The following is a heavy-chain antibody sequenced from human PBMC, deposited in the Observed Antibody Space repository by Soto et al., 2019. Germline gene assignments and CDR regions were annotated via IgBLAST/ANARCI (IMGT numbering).Heavy chain of an antibody. Sequence: SETLSLTCTVSGGSISSSSYYWGWIRQPPGKGLEWIGSIYYSGSTYYNPSLKSRVTISVDTSKNQFSLKLSSVTAADTAVYYCASIVLMVYAMASWGQGTLVTVSS. CDR1: GGSISSSSYY. D-gene: IGHD2-8*01. V-gene: IGHV4-39*01. J-gene: IGHJ4*02. CDR2: IYYSGST. CDR3: ASIVLMVYAMAS.